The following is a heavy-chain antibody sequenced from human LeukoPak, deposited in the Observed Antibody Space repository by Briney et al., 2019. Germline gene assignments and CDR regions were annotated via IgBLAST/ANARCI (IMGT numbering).Heavy chain of an antibody. J-gene: IGHJ4*02. CDR3: ASSWDY. V-gene: IGHV3-48*04. Sequence: GGSLRLSCAASGFTFSSYSMNWVRQAPGKGLEWVSYISSNSDTIYYADSVKGRFTICRDNAWNSLYLQMNSLRAEDTAVYYCASSWDYWGQGTLVTVSS. CDR1: GFTFSSYS. CDR2: ISSNSDTI.